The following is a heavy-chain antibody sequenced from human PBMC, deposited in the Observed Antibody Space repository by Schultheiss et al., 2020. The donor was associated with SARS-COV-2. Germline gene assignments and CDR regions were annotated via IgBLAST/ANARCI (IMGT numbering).Heavy chain of an antibody. D-gene: IGHD3-16*02. J-gene: IGHJ4*02. V-gene: IGHV4-59*01. CDR3: ATSASSNYRYKFDY. CDR1: GGSFSGYY. Sequence: SETLSLTCAVYGGSFSGYYWSWIRQPPGKGLQWIGCIYNGGNTNCNPSLKSRVTFSVETSKNQFSLRLSSVTAADTAVYYCATSASSNYRYKFDYWGQGTLVTVSS. CDR2: IYNGGNT.